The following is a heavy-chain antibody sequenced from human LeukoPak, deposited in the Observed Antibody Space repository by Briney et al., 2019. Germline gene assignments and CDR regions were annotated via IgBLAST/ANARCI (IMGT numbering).Heavy chain of an antibody. J-gene: IGHJ4*02. Sequence: GASVKVSCKASGGTFSSYAISWLRQAPGQGLEWMGGIIPIFGTANYAQKFQGRVTITTDESTSTAYMELSSLRSEDTAVYYCARGPVDGYMYWGQGTLVTVSS. D-gene: IGHD5-24*01. CDR2: IIPIFGTA. CDR3: ARGPVDGYMY. CDR1: GGTFSSYA. V-gene: IGHV1-69*05.